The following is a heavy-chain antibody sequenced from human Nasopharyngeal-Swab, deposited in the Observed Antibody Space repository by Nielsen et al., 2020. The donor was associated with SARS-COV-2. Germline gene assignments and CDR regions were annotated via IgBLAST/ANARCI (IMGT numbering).Heavy chain of an antibody. CDR1: GGSITFSSYY. D-gene: IGHD3-9*01. Sequence: SETLSLTCTVSGGSITFSSYYWSWIRQPPGKGLEWIGEINHSGSTNYNPSLKSRVTISVDTSKNQFSLKLSSVTAADTAVYYCARGPGYYDILTGYFRFDPWGQGTLVTVSS. CDR3: ARGPGYYDILTGYFRFDP. J-gene: IGHJ5*02. V-gene: IGHV4-39*07. CDR2: INHSGST.